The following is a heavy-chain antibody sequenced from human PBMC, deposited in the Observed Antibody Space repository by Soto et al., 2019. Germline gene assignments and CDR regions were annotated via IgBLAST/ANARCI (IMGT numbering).Heavy chain of an antibody. Sequence: SETLSLTCTVAGGSISGYYWIWVRQPPGKGLEWIGYIYYSGSTYYNPSLKSRVTISVDTSKNQFSLKLSSMTGADTAVYYCASRKSSPYFDYWGQGTLVTVSS. V-gene: IGHV4-59*12. CDR3: ASRKSSPYFDY. CDR1: GGSISGYY. J-gene: IGHJ4*02. D-gene: IGHD3-10*01. CDR2: IYYSGST.